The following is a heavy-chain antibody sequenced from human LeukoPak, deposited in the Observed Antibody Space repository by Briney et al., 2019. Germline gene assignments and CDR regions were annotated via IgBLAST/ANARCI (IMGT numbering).Heavy chain of an antibody. D-gene: IGHD1-26*01. V-gene: IGHV1-46*01. CDR3: AVVGATFDY. J-gene: IGHJ4*02. CDR1: GYTFTDYY. CDR2: INPSGGST. Sequence: GASVKVSCKASGYTFTDYYLHWVRQAPGQGLEWMGIINPSGGSTSYAQKFQGRVTMTRDMSTSTVYMELSSLRSEDTAVYYCAVVGATFDYWGQGTLVTVSS.